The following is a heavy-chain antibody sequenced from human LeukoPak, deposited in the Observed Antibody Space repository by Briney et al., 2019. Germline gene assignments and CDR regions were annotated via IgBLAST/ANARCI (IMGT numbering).Heavy chain of an antibody. Sequence: GGSLRLSCAASGFTFSSYSMNWVRQAPGKGLEWVSYISSSSSTIYYADSVKGRFTISRDNAKNSLYLQMNSLRAEDTAVYYCLIGYCSSTSCYPVDYWGQGTLVTVSS. D-gene: IGHD2-2*03. CDR2: ISSSSSTI. J-gene: IGHJ4*02. CDR1: GFTFSSYS. V-gene: IGHV3-48*04. CDR3: LIGYCSSTSCYPVDY.